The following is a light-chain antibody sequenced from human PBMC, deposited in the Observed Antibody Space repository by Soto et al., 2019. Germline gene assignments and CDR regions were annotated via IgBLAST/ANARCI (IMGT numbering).Light chain of an antibody. Sequence: DIQMTQSPSTLSASVGDRVTITCRASQSISYWLAWYQQKPGKAPKLLIYDASNLESGVPSRFSGSGSGTEFTLTISSLQPDDSATYYCQRYDYFPTFGQGTKLEIK. CDR2: DAS. V-gene: IGKV1-5*01. CDR3: QRYDYFPT. J-gene: IGKJ2*01. CDR1: QSISYW.